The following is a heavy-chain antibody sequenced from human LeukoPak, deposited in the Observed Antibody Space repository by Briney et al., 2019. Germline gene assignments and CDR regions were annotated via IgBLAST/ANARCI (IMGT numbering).Heavy chain of an antibody. CDR3: ARDRWGYSYGGD. CDR1: GFTFSSYE. Sequence: GGSLRLSCAASGFTFSSYEMNWVRQAPGKGLEWVSYISSSGSTIYYADSVKGRFTISRDNAKNSLYLQMNGLRVEDTAVYYCARDRWGYSYGGDWGQGTLVTVSS. J-gene: IGHJ4*02. D-gene: IGHD5-18*01. CDR2: ISSSGSTI. V-gene: IGHV3-48*03.